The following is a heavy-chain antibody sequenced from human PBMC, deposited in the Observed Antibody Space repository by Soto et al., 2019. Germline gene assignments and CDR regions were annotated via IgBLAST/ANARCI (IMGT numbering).Heavy chain of an antibody. Sequence: LSLTCTVSSGCINSYYWNWIREPPGKGLEWIGYVFYSGSTNYNPSLRSRVTISVDTSKNQFFLTLTSVTAADTAVYYCARGSPVRANWNFDYWGQGTQVTVSS. CDR1: SGCINSYY. V-gene: IGHV4-59*01. J-gene: IGHJ4*02. CDR2: VFYSGST. CDR3: ARGSPVRANWNFDY. D-gene: IGHD1-20*01.